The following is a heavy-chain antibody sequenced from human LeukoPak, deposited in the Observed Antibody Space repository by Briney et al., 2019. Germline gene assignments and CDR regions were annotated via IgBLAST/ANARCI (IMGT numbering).Heavy chain of an antibody. J-gene: IGHJ4*02. Sequence: PGGSLRLSCAAAGFTFDDYAMHWVRQAPGKGLEWVSCISWNSGSIGYADSVKGRFTISRDNAKNSLYLQMNSLRAEDTALYYCAKDRTAGGSGSYYRGPFDYWGQGTLVTVSS. CDR2: ISWNSGSI. CDR3: AKDRTAGGSGSYYRGPFDY. V-gene: IGHV3-9*01. CDR1: GFTFDDYA. D-gene: IGHD3-10*01.